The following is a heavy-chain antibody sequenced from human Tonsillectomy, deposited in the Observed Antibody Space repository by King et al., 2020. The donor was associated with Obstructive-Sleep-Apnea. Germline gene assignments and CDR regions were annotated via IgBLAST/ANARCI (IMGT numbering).Heavy chain of an antibody. D-gene: IGHD4-23*01. J-gene: IGHJ4*02. CDR3: ARDLIADYGGLHYYFDY. CDR2: INSSSSFL. Sequence: VQLVESGGGLVKPGGSLRLSCAASGFTFSSYRMNRVRQAPWKGLEWGSSINSSSSFLYFAESVKGRFTISRDNAKNSLYLQMNSLRAEDTAVYYCARDLIADYGGLHYYFDYWGQGTLVTVSS. V-gene: IGHV3-21*01. CDR1: GFTFSSYR.